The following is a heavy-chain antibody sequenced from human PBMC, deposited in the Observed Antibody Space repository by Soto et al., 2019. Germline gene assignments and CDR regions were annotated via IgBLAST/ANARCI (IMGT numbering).Heavy chain of an antibody. CDR2: ITPIFGTA. V-gene: IGHV1-69*06. J-gene: IGHJ5*02. Sequence: SVKVSCKASGGTFSSYGISWVRQAPGQGLEWMGGITPIFGTAKYAQKFQGRVTITADKSTNTAYLEVSGLRSDDTAVYYCAKATAYYESGGENVPNGNWFGPWGQGTLVTVSS. D-gene: IGHD3-22*01. CDR3: AKATAYYESGGENVPNGNWFGP. CDR1: GGTFSSYG.